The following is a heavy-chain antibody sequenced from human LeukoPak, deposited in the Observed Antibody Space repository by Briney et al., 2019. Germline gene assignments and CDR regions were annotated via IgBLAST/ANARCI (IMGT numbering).Heavy chain of an antibody. V-gene: IGHV3-7*05. Sequence: PGGSLRLSCAASGFTFSRYWMSWVPQAPGKGLEWLANIKQDGSEKYYVDSVKGRFTISRDNAKNSLYLQMNSLRAEDTAVYYCASLKGMDAWGQGTTVTVSS. CDR1: GFTFSRYW. J-gene: IGHJ6*02. CDR3: ASLKGMDA. CDR2: IKQDGSEK.